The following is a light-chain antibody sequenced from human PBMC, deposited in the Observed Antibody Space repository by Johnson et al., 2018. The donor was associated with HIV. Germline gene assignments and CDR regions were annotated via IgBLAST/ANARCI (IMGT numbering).Light chain of an antibody. J-gene: IGLJ1*01. CDR2: ENN. CDR3: GTWDSSLSASYV. Sequence: QSVLTQPPSVSAAPGQKVTISCSGSSSDMGNYAVSWYQQLPGTAPKLLIYENNKRPSGIPDRFSGSKSGTSATLGITGLQTGDEADYYCGTWDSSLSASYVFGTGTKVTV. V-gene: IGLV1-51*02. CDR1: SSDMGNYA.